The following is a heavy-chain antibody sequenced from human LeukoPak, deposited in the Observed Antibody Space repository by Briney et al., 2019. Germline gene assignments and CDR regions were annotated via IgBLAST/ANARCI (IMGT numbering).Heavy chain of an antibody. CDR3: ARDQGDNSYGYYAIWYAFDV. CDR1: GGTFNNYA. J-gene: IGHJ3*01. D-gene: IGHD5-18*01. CDR2: IFPILGIA. Sequence: SVKVSCKASGGTFNNYAISWVRQAPGQGLEWMGRIFPILGIANYAQKFQGRLIITADKATSSAYMELSSLRSEDTAVYYCARDQGDNSYGYYAIWYAFDVWGQGTMVTVSS. V-gene: IGHV1-69*04.